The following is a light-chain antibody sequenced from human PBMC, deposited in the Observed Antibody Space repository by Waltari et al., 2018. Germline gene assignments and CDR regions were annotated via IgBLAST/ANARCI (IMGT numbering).Light chain of an antibody. V-gene: IGLV1-47*01. CDR1: SSNIGSNY. CDR2: RNN. Sequence: QSVLTQPPSASGTPGQRVSISCSGSSSNIGSNYVYWYQQLPGTAPKLLIYRNNLRPSGGPDRFSGSKSGTSASLAISGLRSEDEADYYCSTWEDSLSGPVFGGGTKLTVL. J-gene: IGLJ2*01. CDR3: STWEDSLSGPV.